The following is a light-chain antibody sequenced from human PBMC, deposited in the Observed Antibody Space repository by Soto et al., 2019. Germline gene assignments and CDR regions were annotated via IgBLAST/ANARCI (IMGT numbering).Light chain of an antibody. V-gene: IGKV3-15*01. J-gene: IGKJ1*01. CDR1: ESIGSN. CDR2: GTS. Sequence: EIVMTQSPATLSVSPGDRVTLACRASESIGSNVAWYQQKPGQAPRLLMYGTSVRATGIPARFSGSGSETECTLTISGLQPEDFAIYYCQQWIRWTFGQGTRLELK. CDR3: QQWIRWT.